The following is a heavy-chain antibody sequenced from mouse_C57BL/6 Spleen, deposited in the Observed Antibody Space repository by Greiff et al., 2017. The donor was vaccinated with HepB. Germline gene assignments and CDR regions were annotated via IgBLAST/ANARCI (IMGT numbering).Heavy chain of an antibody. Sequence: QVQLQQPGAELVKPGASVKLSCKASGYTFTSYWMQWVKQRPGQGLEWIGEIDPSDSYTNYNQKFKGKATLTVDTSSSTAYMQLSSLTSEDSAVYYCARKASGSSSYAMDYWGQGTSVTVSS. CDR2: IDPSDSYT. V-gene: IGHV1-50*01. CDR1: GYTFTSYW. D-gene: IGHD1-1*01. J-gene: IGHJ4*01. CDR3: ARKASGSSSYAMDY.